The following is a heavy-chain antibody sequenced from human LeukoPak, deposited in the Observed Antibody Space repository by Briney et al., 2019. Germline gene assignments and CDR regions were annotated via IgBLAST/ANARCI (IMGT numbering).Heavy chain of an antibody. CDR2: IYHSGST. D-gene: IGHD3-10*01. J-gene: IGHJ4*02. V-gene: IGHV4-39*07. Sequence: SETLSLTCTVSGGSISSSTYYWGWIRQPPGKGLEWIGSIYHSGSTYYNPSLKSRVTISVDTSKNQSSLKLSSVTAADTAVYYCARDGLLWFGEFRTDYWGQGTLVTVSS. CDR3: ARDGLLWFGEFRTDY. CDR1: GGSISSSTYY.